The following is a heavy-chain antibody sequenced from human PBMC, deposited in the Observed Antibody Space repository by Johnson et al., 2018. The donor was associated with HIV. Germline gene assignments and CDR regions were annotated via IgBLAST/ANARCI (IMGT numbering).Heavy chain of an antibody. D-gene: IGHD3-16*01. Sequence: VQLVESGGGLVQPGGSLRLSCAASGFTFSSYWMSWVRQAPGKGLEWVANIKQDGSEKYSVDSVKGRFTISRDNAKKSLCLQMNSLRAEDTAVYYCARDPSRLRQSDIWGQGTMVTVSS. CDR2: IKQDGSEK. CDR1: GFTFSSYW. J-gene: IGHJ3*02. V-gene: IGHV3-7*01. CDR3: ARDPSRLRQSDI.